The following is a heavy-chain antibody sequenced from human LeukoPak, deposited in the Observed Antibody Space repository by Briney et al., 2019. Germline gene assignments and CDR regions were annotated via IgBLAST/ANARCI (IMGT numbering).Heavy chain of an antibody. CDR1: GYIFSTYD. V-gene: IGHV1-8*03. CDR3: ASYTLAMTAISGAFDI. CDR2: INPKSGNT. J-gene: IGHJ3*02. Sequence: GASVKVSCKSSGYIFSTYDINWVRRATGQGLEWMGWINPKSGNTGYTQKFQGRVTITRNTPVSTVYMELSSLRSEDTAVYYCASYTLAMTAISGAFDIWGEGTMVTVSS. D-gene: IGHD2-21*02.